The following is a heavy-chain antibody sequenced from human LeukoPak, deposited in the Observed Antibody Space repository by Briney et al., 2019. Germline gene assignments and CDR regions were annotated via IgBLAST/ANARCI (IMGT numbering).Heavy chain of an antibody. V-gene: IGHV3-49*04. Sequence: GRSLRLSCTASGFTFGDYAMSWVRQAPGKGLEWVGFIRSKAYGGTTEYAASVKGRFTISRDDSKSIAYLQMNSLKTEDAAVYYCTRDQATMVRGVKPPFEGYYFDYWGQGTLVTVSS. CDR2: IRSKAYGGTT. CDR1: GFTFGDYA. CDR3: TRDQATMVRGVKPPFEGYYFDY. J-gene: IGHJ4*02. D-gene: IGHD3-10*01.